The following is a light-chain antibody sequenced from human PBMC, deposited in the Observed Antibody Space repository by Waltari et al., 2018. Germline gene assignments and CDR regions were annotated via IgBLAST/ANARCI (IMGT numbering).Light chain of an antibody. Sequence: QSALTQPASVSGSPGQSITISCTGTTNDAGGYDLVSWYQQHPGKVPNLMIYAVSKRPSGVSGVSYRFSGSKSGNTASLTISGLQTEDEADYYCSSYAGSSTFVVFGGGTKLTVL. V-gene: IGLV2-23*02. CDR1: TNDAGGYDL. J-gene: IGLJ2*01. CDR3: SSYAGSSTFVV. CDR2: AVS.